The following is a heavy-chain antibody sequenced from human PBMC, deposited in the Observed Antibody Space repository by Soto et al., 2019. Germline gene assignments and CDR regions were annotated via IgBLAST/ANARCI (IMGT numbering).Heavy chain of an antibody. CDR1: GFSLGTHGVG. V-gene: IGHV2-5*02. J-gene: IGHJ5*01. D-gene: IGHD2-8*02. CDR3: AHAMLYCTGGSCSTWFDS. CDR2: IYWDDDK. Sequence: QITLKESGPTLVKPTQTLTLTCTFSGFSLGTHGVGVGWVRQPAGKALEWLALIYWDDDKRYSASLNSRLTIPTDASKTQVVLTMTNMDPVDTATYFCAHAMLYCTGGSCSTWFDSWGQGTLVTVSS.